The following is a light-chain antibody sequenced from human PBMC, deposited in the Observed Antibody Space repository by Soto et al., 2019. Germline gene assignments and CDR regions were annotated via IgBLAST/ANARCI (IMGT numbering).Light chain of an antibody. J-gene: IGKJ1*01. CDR3: QQYDTSPA. Sequence: EIVLTQSPGTLSLSPGERATLSCRASQSVSSSYLAWYQQKPDQAPRLLIYGASSRATGIPDRFSGSGSGTDFTLTISRLEPEDFAVYYCQQYDTSPAFGQGTKVEIK. CDR2: GAS. V-gene: IGKV3-20*01. CDR1: QSVSSSY.